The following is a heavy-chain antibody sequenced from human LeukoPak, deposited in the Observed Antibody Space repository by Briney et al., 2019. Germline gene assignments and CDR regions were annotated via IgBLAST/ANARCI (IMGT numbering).Heavy chain of an antibody. V-gene: IGHV5-51*01. J-gene: IGHJ4*02. CDR3: ARSVYYDSSGYPYYFDY. Sequence: GESLKISCKGSGYSFTSYWIGWVRQIPGKGLEWMGIIYPGDSDTRYSPSFQGPVTISADKSISTAYLQWSSLKASDTAMYYCARSVYYDSSGYPYYFDYWGQGTLVTVSS. CDR2: IYPGDSDT. D-gene: IGHD3-22*01. CDR1: GYSFTSYW.